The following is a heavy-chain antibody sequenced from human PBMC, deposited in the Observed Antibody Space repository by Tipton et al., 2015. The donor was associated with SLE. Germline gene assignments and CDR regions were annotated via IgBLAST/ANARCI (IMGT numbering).Heavy chain of an antibody. J-gene: IGHJ5*02. CDR1: GGSFSGYY. CDR3: ARQPRGTNWFDP. V-gene: IGHV4-59*10. Sequence: TLSLTCAVYGGSFSGYYWSWIRQPAGKGLEWIGRFYTSGSTNYNPSLKSRVTISVDTSKNQFSLKLSSVTAADTAVYYCARQPRGTNWFDPWGQGTLVTVSS. CDR2: FYTSGST.